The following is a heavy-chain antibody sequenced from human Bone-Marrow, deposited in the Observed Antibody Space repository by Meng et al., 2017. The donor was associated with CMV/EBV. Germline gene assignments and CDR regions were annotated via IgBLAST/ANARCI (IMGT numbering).Heavy chain of an antibody. V-gene: IGHV3-30*04. Sequence: LSLTCAASGFTFSSYAMHWVRQAPGKGLEWVAVISYDGSNKYYADSVKGRFTISRDNSKNTLYLQMNSLRAEDTAVYYCARNDIVVVPAANYYGIDAWGQGTTVAVSS. CDR1: GFTFSSYA. J-gene: IGHJ6*02. D-gene: IGHD2-2*01. CDR3: ARNDIVVVPAANYYGIDA. CDR2: ISYDGSNK.